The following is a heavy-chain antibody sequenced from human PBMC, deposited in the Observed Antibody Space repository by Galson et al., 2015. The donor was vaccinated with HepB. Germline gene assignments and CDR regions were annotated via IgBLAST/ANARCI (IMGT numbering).Heavy chain of an antibody. CDR2: IWYDGSNK. J-gene: IGHJ5*02. CDR3: ARDRSPYSSGGLDP. Sequence: SLRLSCAASGFTFSSYGMHWVRQAPGKGLEWVAVIWYDGSNKYYADSVKGRFTISRDNSKNTLYLQMNSLRAEDTAVYYCARDRSPYSSGGLDPWGQGTLVTVSS. CDR1: GFTFSSYG. D-gene: IGHD6-19*01. V-gene: IGHV3-33*01.